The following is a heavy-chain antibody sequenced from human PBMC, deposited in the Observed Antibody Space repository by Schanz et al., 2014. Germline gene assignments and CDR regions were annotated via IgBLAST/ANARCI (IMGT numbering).Heavy chain of an antibody. V-gene: IGHV3-21*01. CDR2: ISSSGSYI. CDR3: AIIGVMVAVAGTRADY. Sequence: DVQLVESGGGLVKPGGSLRLSCAASGFTFSSYSMNWVRQAPGKGLEWVSSISSSGSYIYYADSVKGRFSISRDNAKNSLFLQMNRLRAEDTALYYCAIIGVMVAVAGTRADYWGQGTLXTVSS. D-gene: IGHD6-19*01. CDR1: GFTFSSYS. J-gene: IGHJ4*02.